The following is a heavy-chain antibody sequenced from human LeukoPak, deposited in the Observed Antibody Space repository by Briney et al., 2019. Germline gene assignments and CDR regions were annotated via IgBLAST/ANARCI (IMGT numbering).Heavy chain of an antibody. CDR3: ARAIVGATTNFDY. Sequence: ASVKVSCKASGYTFTGCYMHWVRQAPGQGLEWMGWINPNSGGTNYAQTFQGRVTMTRDTSISTAYMELSRLRSDDTAVYYCARAIVGATTNFDYWGQGTLVTVSS. CDR2: INPNSGGT. V-gene: IGHV1-2*02. D-gene: IGHD1-26*01. J-gene: IGHJ4*02. CDR1: GYTFTGCY.